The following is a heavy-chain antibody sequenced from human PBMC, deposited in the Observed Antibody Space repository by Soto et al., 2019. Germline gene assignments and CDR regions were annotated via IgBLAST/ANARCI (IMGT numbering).Heavy chain of an antibody. J-gene: IGHJ6*02. CDR1: GFTFSSYA. CDR2: ISGSGGST. Sequence: GGSLRLSCAAPGFTFSSYAMSWVRQAPGKGLEWVSAISGSGGSTYYADSVKGRFTISRGNSKNTLYLQMNSLRAEDTAVYYCAKPGGWYMYYYYYGMDVWGQGTTVTVSS. V-gene: IGHV3-23*01. D-gene: IGHD6-19*01. CDR3: AKPGGWYMYYYYYGMDV.